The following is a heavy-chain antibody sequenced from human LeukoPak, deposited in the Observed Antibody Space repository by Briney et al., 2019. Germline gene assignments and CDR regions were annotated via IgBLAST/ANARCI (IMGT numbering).Heavy chain of an antibody. D-gene: IGHD1-26*01. CDR2: VRRDGIET. J-gene: IGHJ4*02. CDR3: ARNFVGSDSSDFDS. V-gene: IGHV3-74*01. CDR1: GFTFSDYW. Sequence: GGSLRLSCEASGFTFSDYWMPWVRQAPGKGLVWVSRVRRDGIETNYADSVKGRFTISRDNARTTLYLQMNSLRAEDTAIYYCARNFVGSDSSDFDSWGQGTLVTVSS.